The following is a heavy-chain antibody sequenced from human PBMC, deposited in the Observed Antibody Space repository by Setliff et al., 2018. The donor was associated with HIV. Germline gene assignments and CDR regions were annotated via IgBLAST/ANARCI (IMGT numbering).Heavy chain of an antibody. D-gene: IGHD6-13*01. V-gene: IGHV1-2*06. CDR2: INPNSGGT. CDR1: GYTFTGYY. CDR3: ARPSFGSSSWKNDAFDI. Sequence: ASVKVSCKASGYTFTGYYMHWVRQAPGQGLEWMGRINPNSGGTNYAQKFQGRVTMTRNTSISTAYMELSRLRSDDTAVYYCARPSFGSSSWKNDAFDIWGQGTMVTVSS. J-gene: IGHJ3*02.